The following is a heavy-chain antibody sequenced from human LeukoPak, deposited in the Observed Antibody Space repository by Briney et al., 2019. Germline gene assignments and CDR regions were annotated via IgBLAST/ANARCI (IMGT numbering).Heavy chain of an antibody. D-gene: IGHD3-3*01. J-gene: IGHJ3*02. Sequence: ASVKVSCTASGYTFTSYAMNWVRQAPGQGLEWMGWINTNTGNPTYAQGFTGRFVFSLDTSVSTAYLQISSLKAEDTAVYYCARVYKYYDFWSGYYTGRDAFDIWGQGTMVTVSS. CDR3: ARVYKYYDFWSGYYTGRDAFDI. V-gene: IGHV7-4-1*02. CDR1: GYTFTSYA. CDR2: INTNTGNP.